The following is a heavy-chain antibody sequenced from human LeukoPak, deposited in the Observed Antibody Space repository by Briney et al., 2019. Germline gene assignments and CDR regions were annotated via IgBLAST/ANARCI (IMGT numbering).Heavy chain of an antibody. CDR3: ASGSSGGALYYYYMDV. Sequence: SETLSLTCTVSGGSISSGSYYWSWIRQPAGKGLEWIGRIYTSGSTNYNPSLKSRVTISVDTSKNQFSLKLSSVTAADTAVYYCASGSSGGALYYYYMDVWGKGTTVSVSS. J-gene: IGHJ6*03. CDR1: GGSISSGSYY. CDR2: IYTSGST. V-gene: IGHV4-61*02. D-gene: IGHD6-19*01.